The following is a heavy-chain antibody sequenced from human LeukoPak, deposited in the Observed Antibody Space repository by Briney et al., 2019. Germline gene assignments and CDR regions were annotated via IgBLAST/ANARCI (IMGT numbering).Heavy chain of an antibody. CDR3: ASELYYDFWSGYGYYYYYMDV. CDR2: INPSGGST. CDR1: GYTFTSYY. Sequence: ASVKVSCKASGYTFTSYYMHWERQAPGQGLEWMGIINPSGGSTSCAQKFQGRVTMTRDTSTSTVYMELSSLRSEDTAVYYCASELYYDFWSGYGYYYYYMDVWGKGTTVTVSS. D-gene: IGHD3-3*01. J-gene: IGHJ6*03. V-gene: IGHV1-46*01.